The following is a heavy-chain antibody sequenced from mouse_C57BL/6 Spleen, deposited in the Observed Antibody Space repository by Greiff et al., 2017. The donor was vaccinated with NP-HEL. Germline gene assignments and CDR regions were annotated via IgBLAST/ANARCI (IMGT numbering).Heavy chain of an antibody. CDR3: ARDKYYGSSYDYFDY. CDR2: ISYDGSN. CDR1: GYSITSGYY. D-gene: IGHD1-1*01. V-gene: IGHV3-6*01. J-gene: IGHJ2*01. Sequence: EESGPGLVKPSQSLSLTCSVTGYSITSGYYWNWIRQFPGNKLEWMGYISYDGSNNYNPSLKNRISITRDTSKNQFFLKLNSVTTEDTATYYCARDKYYGSSYDYFDYWGQGTTLTVSS.